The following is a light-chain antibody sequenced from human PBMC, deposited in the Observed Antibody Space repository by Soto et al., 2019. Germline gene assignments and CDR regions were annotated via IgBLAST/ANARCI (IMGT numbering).Light chain of an antibody. V-gene: IGLV1-36*01. CDR2: YDD. Sequence: QSVLTQPPSVSEAPRQRVTISCSGSDSNIGSNGVNWYQQLPGKAPKLVIFYDDLLPLGVSDRFSGSKSDTSASLAISELQSEDEADYFCAAWDDSLNGVVFGGGTKVTVL. J-gene: IGLJ3*02. CDR3: AAWDDSLNGVV. CDR1: DSNIGSNG.